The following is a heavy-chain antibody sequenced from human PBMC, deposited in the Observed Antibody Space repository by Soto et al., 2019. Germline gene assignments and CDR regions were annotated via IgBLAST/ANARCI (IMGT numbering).Heavy chain of an antibody. CDR3: VRNGTKTLRDWFDP. D-gene: IGHD1-1*01. Sequence: SETLSLTCIVSGASISDFDWSWIRKSAGKGLEWIGRIYATGTTDHNPSLKSRVMMSVDTSKKQFSLKLRSVTAADTAVYYCVRNGTKTLRDWFDPWGKGISVTVSS. CDR2: IYATGTT. CDR1: GASISDFD. J-gene: IGHJ5*02. V-gene: IGHV4-4*07.